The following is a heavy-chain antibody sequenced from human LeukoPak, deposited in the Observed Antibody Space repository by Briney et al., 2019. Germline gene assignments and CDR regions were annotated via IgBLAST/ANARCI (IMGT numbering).Heavy chain of an antibody. V-gene: IGHV1-2*02. J-gene: IGHJ4*02. CDR3: ARIRMRWLQLTPLYYFDY. Sequence: GASVKVSCKASGYTFTGYYMHWVRQAPGQGLELMGWINPNSGGTNYAQKFQGRVTMTRDTSISTAYMELSRLRSDDTAVYYCARIRMRWLQLTPLYYFDYWGQGTLVTVSS. CDR1: GYTFTGYY. CDR2: INPNSGGT. D-gene: IGHD5-24*01.